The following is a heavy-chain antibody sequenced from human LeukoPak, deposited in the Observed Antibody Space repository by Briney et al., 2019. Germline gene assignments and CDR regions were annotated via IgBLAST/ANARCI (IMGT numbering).Heavy chain of an antibody. CDR2: INHSGST. CDR3: ARGGGAAAGHYYYYMDV. J-gene: IGHJ6*03. D-gene: IGHD6-13*01. V-gene: IGHV4-34*01. Sequence: SETLSLTCAVYGGSFSGYHWSWIRQPPGKGLEWIGEINHSGSTNYSPSLGSRVTISIDTSKNHFSLKLSSVTAADTAVYYCARGGGAAAGHYYYYMDVWGKGTTVTVSS. CDR1: GGSFSGYH.